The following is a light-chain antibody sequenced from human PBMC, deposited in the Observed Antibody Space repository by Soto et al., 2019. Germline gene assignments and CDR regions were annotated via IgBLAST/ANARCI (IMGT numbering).Light chain of an antibody. CDR2: DVN. J-gene: IGLJ1*01. V-gene: IGLV2-11*01. CDR3: CSYAGSYSCA. CDR1: SSDVGGFNS. Sequence: QSVLTHPRSVSGSPGQSVTISCTGTSSDVGGFNSVSWYQQHPGKAPKLMIYDVNKRPSGVPDRFSGSKSGSTASLTISGLQAEDEADYYCCSYAGSYSCAFATGTKVTVL.